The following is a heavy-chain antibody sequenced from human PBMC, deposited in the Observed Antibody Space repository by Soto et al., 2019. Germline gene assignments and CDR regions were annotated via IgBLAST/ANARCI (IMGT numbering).Heavy chain of an antibody. Sequence: EVQVLATGGGLIQPGGSLRLSCAASGFTVNSNYMSWVRQAPGEGLQWVSITNTGGTTYYADSVKGRFTVSRDNSKNTLYLQMNSLSAEDTAVYYCAKGDGLSLAVWGQGTTVSVSS. V-gene: IGHV3-53*02. J-gene: IGHJ6*02. CDR2: TNTGGTT. D-gene: IGHD1-26*01. CDR3: AKGDGLSLAV. CDR1: GFTVNSNY.